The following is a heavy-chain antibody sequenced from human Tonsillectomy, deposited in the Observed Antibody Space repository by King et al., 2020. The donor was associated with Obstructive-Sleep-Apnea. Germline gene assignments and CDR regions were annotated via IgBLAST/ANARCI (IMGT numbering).Heavy chain of an antibody. CDR3: AGKWKVTTSNWFDP. CDR2: ISAYNGNT. D-gene: IGHD4-17*01. Sequence: HVQLVESGAEVKKPGASVKVSCKASGYTFTSYGISWVRQAPGQGLEWMGWISAYNGNTNYAQKLQGRVTMTTDTSTSTAYMELRSLRSDDTAVYYCAGKWKVTTSNWFDPWGQGTLVTVSS. CDR1: GYTFTSYG. V-gene: IGHV1-18*04. J-gene: IGHJ5*02.